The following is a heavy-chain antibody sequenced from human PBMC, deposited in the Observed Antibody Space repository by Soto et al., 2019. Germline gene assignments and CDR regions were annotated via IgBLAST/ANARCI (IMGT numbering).Heavy chain of an antibody. CDR3: ARDKDRQQLSGHSYYGMDV. CDR2: IIPIFPTP. Sequence: QVQLVQSGAEVKKPGSSVTVSCKASGGTFGNSAISWVRQAPGQGLEWMGGIIPIFPTPDYAQKFQGRVTVPHDASTATAYRELTSLRSEDPVVYFCARDKDRQQLSGHSYYGMDVWGQGTTVSVSS. D-gene: IGHD6-25*01. CDR1: GGTFGNSA. V-gene: IGHV1-69*05. J-gene: IGHJ6*02.